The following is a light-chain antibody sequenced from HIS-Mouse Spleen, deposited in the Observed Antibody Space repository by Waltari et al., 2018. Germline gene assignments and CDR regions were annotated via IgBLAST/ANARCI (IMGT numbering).Light chain of an antibody. CDR1: SSNIGSHT. CDR3: AAWDDSLNGWV. CDR2: SNN. V-gene: IGLV1-44*01. Sequence: QSVLTQPPSASGTPGQRVPISCSGSSSNIGSHTVNWYQQLPGTAPKLLIYSNNQRPSGVPDRFSGSKSGTSASLAISGLQSEDEADYYYAAWDDSLNGWVFGGGTKLTVL. J-gene: IGLJ3*02.